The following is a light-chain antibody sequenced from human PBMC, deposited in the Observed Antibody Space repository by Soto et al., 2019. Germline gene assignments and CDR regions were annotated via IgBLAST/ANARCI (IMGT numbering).Light chain of an antibody. CDR3: QQYNTYPLT. CDR1: QSISTW. V-gene: IGKV1-5*03. CDR2: KAS. J-gene: IGKJ4*01. Sequence: DIQMTQSPPTLSASVGDRVTITCRASQSISTWLAWYQQEPGKAPKLLIYKASSLEGGVPSRFSGSGSGTEFNITISSLQPDDFATYYCQQYNTYPLTFGGGTKVDIK.